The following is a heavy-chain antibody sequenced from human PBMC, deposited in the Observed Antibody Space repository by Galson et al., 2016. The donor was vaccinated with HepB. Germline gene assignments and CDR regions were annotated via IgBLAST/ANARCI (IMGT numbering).Heavy chain of an antibody. CDR3: AREVVQDYLWGSYRCDGRAGLGR. CDR2: IWNDGSKT. Sequence: SLRLSCAASGFIYSSYGLHWVRQAPGKGLVWLAVIWNDGSKTEYADSVRGRFAISRDTSKNTLYLQMDSLTAEDTAVYYCAREVVQDYLWGSYRCDGRAGLGRWGQGTLVTVSS. D-gene: IGHD3-16*02. J-gene: IGHJ4*02. V-gene: IGHV3-33*01. CDR1: GFIYSSYG.